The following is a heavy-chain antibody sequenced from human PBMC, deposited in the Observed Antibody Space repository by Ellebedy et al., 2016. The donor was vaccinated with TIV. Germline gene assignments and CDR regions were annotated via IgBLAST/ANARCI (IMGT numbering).Heavy chain of an antibody. V-gene: IGHV3-23*01. CDR1: GFTFSSYA. D-gene: IGHD2-21*01. CDR3: AKQSVVGPSSCFDS. Sequence: PGGSLRLSCAASGFTFSSYAMTWVRQAPGKGLEWVSTVSFRGGSTYYADSVKGRFPVFRDNSKNTLYLQMNSLRGEDTAVYYCAKQSVVGPSSCFDSWGQGILVTVSS. J-gene: IGHJ4*02. CDR2: VSFRGGST.